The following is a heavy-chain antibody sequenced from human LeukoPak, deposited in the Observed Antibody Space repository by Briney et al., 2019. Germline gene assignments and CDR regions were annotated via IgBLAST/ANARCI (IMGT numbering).Heavy chain of an antibody. V-gene: IGHV3-30-3*01. CDR2: ISYDGSNK. D-gene: IGHD5-24*01. Sequence: SFKASGYTFTDYYMHWVRQAPGKGLAWVAVISYDGSNKYYADSVKGRFTISRDNSKNTLYLQMNSLRAEDTAMYYCARERPLDGYPNWWGQGTLVTVSS. CDR3: ARERPLDGYPNW. J-gene: IGHJ4*02. CDR1: GYTFTDYY.